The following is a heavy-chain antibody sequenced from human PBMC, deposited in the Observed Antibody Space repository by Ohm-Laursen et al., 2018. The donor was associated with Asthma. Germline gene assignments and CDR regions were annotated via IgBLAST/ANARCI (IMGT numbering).Heavy chain of an antibody. CDR1: GDSIKSGIYY. V-gene: IGHV4-31*03. D-gene: IGHD3-9*01. J-gene: IGHJ4*02. Sequence: SQTLSLTCTVSGDSIKSGIYYWSWIRQPPGKGLEWIAYIYFTGSTYYNPSLKSRVTISIDTSKNQFSLKLSSVTAADTAVYYCAREDFDWPPGYCDYWGQGTLVTVSS. CDR3: AREDFDWPPGYCDY. CDR2: IYFTGST.